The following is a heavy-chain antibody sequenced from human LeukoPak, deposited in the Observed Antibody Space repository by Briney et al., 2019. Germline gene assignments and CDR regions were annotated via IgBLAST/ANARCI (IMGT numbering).Heavy chain of an antibody. J-gene: IGHJ6*02. CDR2: ISPYTETV. D-gene: IGHD2-2*01. CDR3: ATGFRYCSSTSCYAVDYYYYGMDV. CDR1: GYSFFNSA. Sequence: ASVKVSCNASGYSFFNSAVSWVRHAPGQGLEWMGWISPYTETVDYAQKFQGRVTMTEDTSTDTAYMELSSLSSEDTAVYYCATGFRYCSSTSCYAVDYYYYGMDVWGQGTTVTVSS. V-gene: IGHV1-18*01.